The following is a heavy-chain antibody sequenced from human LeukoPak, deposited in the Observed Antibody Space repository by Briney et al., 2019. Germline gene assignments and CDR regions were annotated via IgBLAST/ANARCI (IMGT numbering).Heavy chain of an antibody. Sequence: GGSLRLSCAASGFTVSSSYMSWVRQAPGKGLEWVSVIYSGGSTYYADSVKGRFTISRDNSKNTLYLQMNSLRAEDTAVYYCANYDYGGNGGFYCWGQGTLVTVSS. CDR1: GFTVSSSY. CDR3: ANYDYGGNGGFYC. J-gene: IGHJ4*02. D-gene: IGHD4-23*01. V-gene: IGHV3-53*05. CDR2: IYSGGST.